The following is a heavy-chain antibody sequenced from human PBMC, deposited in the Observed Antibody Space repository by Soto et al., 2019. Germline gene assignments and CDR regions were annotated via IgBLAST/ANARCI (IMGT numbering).Heavy chain of an antibody. Sequence: VKVSCKASGYTFTSYYMHWVRQAPGQALEWMGWITPFNGNTNYAQKFQDRVTITRDRSMSTAYMELSSLRSEDTAMYYCASSGTPDYYGMDVWGQGTTVTVSS. V-gene: IGHV1-45*02. CDR2: ITPFNGNT. J-gene: IGHJ6*02. D-gene: IGHD1-1*01. CDR3: ASSGTPDYYGMDV. CDR1: GYTFTSYY.